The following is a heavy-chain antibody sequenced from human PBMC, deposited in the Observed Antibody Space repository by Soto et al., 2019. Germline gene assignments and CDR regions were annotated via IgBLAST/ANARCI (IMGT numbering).Heavy chain of an antibody. CDR2: IYWTDDK. D-gene: IGHD3-10*01. CDR3: AHRKSSYYGSENSYYYGMDV. CDR1: GFSLSTSGMG. J-gene: IGHJ6*02. Sequence: SGPTLVNPTQTLTLTCTFSGFSLSTSGMGVSWIRQPPGKALEWLAVIYWTDDKRYSPSLKSRLTITKDTSKNQVVLTMTDMDPVDTATYYCAHRKSSYYGSENSYYYGMDVWGQGTTVTVSS. V-gene: IGHV2-5*01.